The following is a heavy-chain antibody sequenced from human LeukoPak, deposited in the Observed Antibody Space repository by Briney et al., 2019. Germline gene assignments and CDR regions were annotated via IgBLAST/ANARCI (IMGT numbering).Heavy chain of an antibody. CDR2: INSDGSAK. J-gene: IGHJ4*02. V-gene: IGHV3-7*01. CDR3: ADLGTSD. CDR1: GFRFSSQW. D-gene: IGHD1-7*01. Sequence: PGGSLRLSCAVSGFRFSSQWMTWVRQAPGTGLEWVATINSDGSAKYHVDSVKGRFTTSRDNAKNLVYPQMSILRAEDTAVYYCADLGTSDCGQGTLVTVSS.